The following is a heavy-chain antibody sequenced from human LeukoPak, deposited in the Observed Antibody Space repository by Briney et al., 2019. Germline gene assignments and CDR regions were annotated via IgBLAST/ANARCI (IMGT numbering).Heavy chain of an antibody. CDR2: ISWNSGSI. D-gene: IGHD3-9*01. V-gene: IGHV3-9*01. J-gene: IGHJ6*02. CDR3: AEVMYPYYDILTGYYSYYYYGMDV. CDR1: GFTFDDYA. Sequence: GGSLRLSCAASGFTFDDYAMHWVRQAPGKGLEWVSGISWNSGSIGYADSVKGRFTISRDNAKNSLYLQMNSLRAEDAALYYCAEVMYPYYDILTGYYSYYYYGMDVWGQGTTVTVSS.